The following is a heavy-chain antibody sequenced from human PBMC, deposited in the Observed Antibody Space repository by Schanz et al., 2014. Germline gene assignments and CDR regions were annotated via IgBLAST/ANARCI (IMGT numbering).Heavy chain of an antibody. CDR1: GFTFSKYW. CDR3: AKQIHYDILTVTRN. V-gene: IGHV3-23*04. D-gene: IGHD3-9*01. J-gene: IGHJ4*02. CDR2: LSGSGGST. Sequence: EGQLAESGGGLIQPGGSLRLSCGGSGFTFSKYWMSWVRQAPGKGLEWVSALSGSGGSTYYADSVKGRFTISRDNSKNTLYLQMNSLRAEDTAVYYCAKQIHYDILTVTRNWGQGTLXTVSS.